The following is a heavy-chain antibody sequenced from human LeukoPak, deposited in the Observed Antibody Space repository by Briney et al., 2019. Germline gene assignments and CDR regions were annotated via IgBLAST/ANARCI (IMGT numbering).Heavy chain of an antibody. CDR2: INPNSGGT. Sequence: GASVKVSCKASGYTFTGYYMHWVRQAPGQGLEWVGRINPNSGGTNYAQKFQGRVTMTRDTSISTAYMELNTLRSDDTAVYYCAREDGFYSSSSCYNDYWGQGTLVTVSS. D-gene: IGHD2-2*02. CDR3: AREDGFYSSSSCYNDY. J-gene: IGHJ4*02. V-gene: IGHV1-2*06. CDR1: GYTFTGYY.